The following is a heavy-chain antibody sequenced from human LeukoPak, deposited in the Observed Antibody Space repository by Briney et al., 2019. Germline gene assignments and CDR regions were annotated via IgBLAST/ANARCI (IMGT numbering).Heavy chain of an antibody. J-gene: IGHJ4*02. CDR3: ARVPLRYDYVWGSYRMGHYFDY. CDR1: GGSFSDYY. D-gene: IGHD3-16*02. V-gene: IGHV4-34*01. Sequence: PSETLSLTCAVHGGSFSDYYWTWIRQPPGKGLEWLGEINHSGSTNYNPSLKSRVTISLDTSKHQFSLKLSSVIAADTAVYYCARVPLRYDYVWGSYRMGHYFDYWGQGIVVTVSP. CDR2: INHSGST.